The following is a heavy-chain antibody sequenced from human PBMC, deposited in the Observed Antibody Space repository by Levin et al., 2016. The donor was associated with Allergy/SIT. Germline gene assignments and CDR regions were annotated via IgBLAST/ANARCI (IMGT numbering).Heavy chain of an antibody. CDR1: RFTFSSYG. CDR3: ARENYYYYGMDV. V-gene: IGHV3-53*04. J-gene: IGHJ6*02. Sequence: GGSLRLSCAASRFTFSSYGMHWVRQAPGRGLEWVSFIQTVGTTYYADSVKGRFTISRQNSKNTLYLQMDSLRPEDTAVYYCARENYYYYGMDVWGQGTTVTVS. CDR2: IQTVGTT.